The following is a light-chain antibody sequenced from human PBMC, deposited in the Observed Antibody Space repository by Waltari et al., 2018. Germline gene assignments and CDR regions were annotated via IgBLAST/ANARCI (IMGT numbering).Light chain of an antibody. J-gene: IGKJ5*01. V-gene: IGKV3-11*01. CDR3: QQRSNWPPIT. CDR2: DAS. Sequence: EIVLTKSPATLSLSPGERATLSCRASQSVSSYLAWYQQKPGQAPRLLIYDASNRATGIPARFSGSGSATDFTLTISSLEPEDFAVYSCQQRSNWPPITFGQGTRLEIK. CDR1: QSVSSY.